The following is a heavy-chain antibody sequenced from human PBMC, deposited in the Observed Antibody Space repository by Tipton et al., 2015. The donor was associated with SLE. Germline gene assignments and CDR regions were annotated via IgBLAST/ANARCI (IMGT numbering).Heavy chain of an antibody. Sequence: LSLTCAASGFTFSSYWMHWVRRAPGKGLDWVSYINSGGTTTTYADSVRGRFTISRDNAKNTVYLQMNSLRAEDTAVYYCAREAMTFDYWGQGALVTVSS. J-gene: IGHJ4*02. D-gene: IGHD2/OR15-2a*01. V-gene: IGHV3-74*01. CDR2: INSGGTTT. CDR3: AREAMTFDY. CDR1: GFTFSSYW.